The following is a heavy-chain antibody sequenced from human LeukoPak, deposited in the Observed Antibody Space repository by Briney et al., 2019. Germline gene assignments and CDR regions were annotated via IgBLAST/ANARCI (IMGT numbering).Heavy chain of an antibody. CDR1: GGSISSSSYY. D-gene: IGHD1-20*01. J-gene: IGHJ4*02. CDR3: VSGPPRIPARVGAY. CDR2: IYYSGST. Sequence: SETLSLTCTVSGGSISSSSYYWGWIRQPPGKGLEWIGSIYYSGSTYYNPSLKSRVTISIDTSKNQFSLKLSSVTAADTAVYYCVSGPPRIPARVGAYWGQGTLVTVSS. V-gene: IGHV4-39*07.